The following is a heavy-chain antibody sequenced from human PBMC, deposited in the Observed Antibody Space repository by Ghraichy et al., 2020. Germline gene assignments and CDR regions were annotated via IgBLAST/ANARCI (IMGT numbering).Heavy chain of an antibody. CDR1: GFTFSSYA. Sequence: GGSLRLSCAASGFTFSSYAMSWVRQAPGKGLEWVSAISGSGGSTYYADSVKGRFTISRDNSKNTLYLQMNSLRAEDTAVYYCAKDGAKGLRFAETATHFDYWGQGTLVTVSS. CDR2: ISGSGGST. D-gene: IGHD5-12*01. CDR3: AKDGAKGLRFAETATHFDY. J-gene: IGHJ4*02. V-gene: IGHV3-23*01.